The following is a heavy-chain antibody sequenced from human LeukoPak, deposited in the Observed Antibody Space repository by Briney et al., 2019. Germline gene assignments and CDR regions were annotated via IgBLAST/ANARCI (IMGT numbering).Heavy chain of an antibody. Sequence: GGSPRLSCAASGFTFSSYAMHWVRQAPGKGLEWVAIISYDGSNKYYADSVKGRFTISRDNSKNTLYLQINSLRAEDTAVYYCAREEGSGSYSFDHWGQGTLVTVSS. CDR1: GFTFSSYA. D-gene: IGHD3-10*01. CDR2: ISYDGSNK. J-gene: IGHJ4*02. V-gene: IGHV3-30*04. CDR3: AREEGSGSYSFDH.